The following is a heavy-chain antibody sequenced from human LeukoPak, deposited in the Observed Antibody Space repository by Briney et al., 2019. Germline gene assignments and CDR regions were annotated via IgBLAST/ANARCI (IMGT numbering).Heavy chain of an antibody. V-gene: IGHV3-7*01. Sequence: PGGSLRLSCAASGFIFSRYWMSCVRQAPGKGLEWVANINQDGSENYYVDSVKGRFTISRDNVKNSLYLQMNSLRAEDTAVYYCARASAGIAVVGRFDPWGQGTLVTVSS. J-gene: IGHJ5*02. D-gene: IGHD6-19*01. CDR3: ARASAGIAVVGRFDP. CDR2: INQDGSEN. CDR1: GFIFSRYW.